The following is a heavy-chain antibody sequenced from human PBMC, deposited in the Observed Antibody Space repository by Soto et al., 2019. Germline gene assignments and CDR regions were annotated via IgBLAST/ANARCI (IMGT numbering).Heavy chain of an antibody. CDR2: IYYSGSS. J-gene: IGHJ3*02. V-gene: IGHV4-59*08. D-gene: IGHD7-27*01. CDR1: GGSISSYY. Sequence: QVQLQESGPGLAKPSETLSLTCTVSGGSISSYYWSWIRQPPGKGLEWIGYIYYSGSSNYNPSLKSRVTISVDTSKYQFSLKLSSVTAADTAVYYCARHPLSGAVQYAFDIWGQGTMVTVSS. CDR3: ARHPLSGAVQYAFDI.